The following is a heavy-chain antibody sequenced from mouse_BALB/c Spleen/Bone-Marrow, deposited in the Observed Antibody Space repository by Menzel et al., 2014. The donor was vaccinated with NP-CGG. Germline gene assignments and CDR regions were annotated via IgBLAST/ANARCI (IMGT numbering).Heavy chain of an antibody. Sequence: VQLQQSGAELVKPGASVKLSCTASGFNIKDTYMHWVKQRPEQGLEWIGRIDPANGNTKYDPKFQGKATITADTSSNTAYLQLSSLTSEDTAVCYCARWDGNYIYAMDYWGQGTSVTVSS. CDR3: ARWDGNYIYAMDY. V-gene: IGHV14-3*02. J-gene: IGHJ4*01. D-gene: IGHD2-1*01. CDR1: GFNIKDTY. CDR2: IDPANGNT.